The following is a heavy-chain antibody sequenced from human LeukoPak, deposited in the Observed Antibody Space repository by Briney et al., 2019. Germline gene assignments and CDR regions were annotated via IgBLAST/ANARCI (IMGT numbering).Heavy chain of an antibody. CDR3: ARRPYNYSYYYYMDV. V-gene: IGHV4-38-2*02. CDR1: GYSISSGYY. J-gene: IGHJ6*03. CDR2: IDHSGST. Sequence: SETLSLTCTVSGYSISSGYYWGWIRQPPGKGLEWIGEIDHSGSTKYNPSLKSRITISVDTSKNQFSLKLSSVTAADTAVYYCARRPYNYSYYYYMDVWGKGTTVTISS.